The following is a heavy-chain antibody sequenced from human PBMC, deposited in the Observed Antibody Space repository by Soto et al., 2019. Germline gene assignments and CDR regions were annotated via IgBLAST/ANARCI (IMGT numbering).Heavy chain of an antibody. Sequence: GASVKVSCKVSGYTLTELSMHWVRQAPGKGLEWMGGFDPEDGETIYAQKFQGRVTMTEDTSTDTAYKELSSLRSEDTAVYYCATAPSGSTGHFDYWGQGTLVTVSS. CDR1: GYTLTELS. D-gene: IGHD1-26*01. CDR3: ATAPSGSTGHFDY. V-gene: IGHV1-24*01. J-gene: IGHJ4*02. CDR2: FDPEDGET.